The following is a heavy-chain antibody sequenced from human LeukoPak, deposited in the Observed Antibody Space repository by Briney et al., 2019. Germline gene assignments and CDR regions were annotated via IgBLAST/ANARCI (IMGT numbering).Heavy chain of an antibody. Sequence: ASVRVSCKAAGYTFTSYYMHWVRQAPGQGLEWMGIIDPSGGSTSYPQKDQGRVSITRDTSTSTVYMELSSLRSEDTAVYYCARALLDYGEGSAWFDPWGQGTIVTVSS. CDR2: IDPSGGST. J-gene: IGHJ5*01. D-gene: IGHD4-17*01. CDR1: GYTFTSYY. CDR3: ARALLDYGEGSAWFDP. V-gene: IGHV1-46*01.